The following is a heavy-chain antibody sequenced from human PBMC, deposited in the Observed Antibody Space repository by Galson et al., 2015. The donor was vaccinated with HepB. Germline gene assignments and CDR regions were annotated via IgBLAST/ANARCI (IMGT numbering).Heavy chain of an antibody. D-gene: IGHD6-13*01. CDR3: ARGASSTSWRWFDP. CDR1: GYIFRNYA. J-gene: IGHJ5*02. V-gene: IGHV3-23*01. CDR2: MTGGGST. Sequence: SLRLSCAASGYIFRNYAMSWVRQAPGRGLEWVSSMTGGGSTYHADYVKGRFTISRDNSQNTLSLQLNSLRAEDTAVYYCARGASSTSWRWFDPWGQGTLVTVSS.